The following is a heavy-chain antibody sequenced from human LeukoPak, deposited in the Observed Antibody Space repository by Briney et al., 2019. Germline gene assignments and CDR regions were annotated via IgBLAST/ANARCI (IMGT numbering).Heavy chain of an antibody. D-gene: IGHD6-6*01. CDR1: GLTVSSDY. J-gene: IGHJ4*02. CDR3: ARLLPASRHYFDY. CDR2: IYGDGAT. Sequence: PGGSLRLSCAASGLTVSSDYMAWVRQAPGRGLEWISVIYGDGATYYADSVQSRFTISRDTSNNALYLQMISLRVEDTAVYHCARLLPASRHYFDYWGLGTLVTVSS. V-gene: IGHV3-53*01.